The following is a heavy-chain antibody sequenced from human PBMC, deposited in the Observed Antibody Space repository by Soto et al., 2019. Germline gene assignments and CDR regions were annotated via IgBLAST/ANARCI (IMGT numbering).Heavy chain of an antibody. V-gene: IGHV1-46*03. J-gene: IGHJ6*03. D-gene: IGHD2-2*01. CDR3: ARGPDIVVVPAAIDYYYYMDV. CDR1: GYTFTSYY. CDR2: INPSGGST. Sequence: ASVKVSCKASGYTFTSYYMHWVRQAPGQGLEWMGIINPSGGSTSYAQKFQGRVTMTRDTSTSTVYMELSSLRSEDTAVYYCARGPDIVVVPAAIDYYYYMDVWGKGTTVTVSS.